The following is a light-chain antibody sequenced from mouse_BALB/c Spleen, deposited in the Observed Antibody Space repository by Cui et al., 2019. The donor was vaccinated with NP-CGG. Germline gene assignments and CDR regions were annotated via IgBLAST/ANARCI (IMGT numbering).Light chain of an antibody. J-gene: IGLJ1*01. CDR3: ALWYSNHWV. Sequence: PFVPQDSALTTSPGETVTLTCRSSTGAVTTSNYANWVQEKPDHLFTGLIGGTNNRAPGVPARFSGSLIGDKAALTITGAQTEDEAIYFCALWYSNHWVFGGGTKLTVL. CDR1: TGAVTTSNY. CDR2: GTN. V-gene: IGLV1*01.